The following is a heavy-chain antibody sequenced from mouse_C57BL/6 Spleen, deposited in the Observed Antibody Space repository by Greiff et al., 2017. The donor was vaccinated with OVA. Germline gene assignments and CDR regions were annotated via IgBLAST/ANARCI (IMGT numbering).Heavy chain of an antibody. J-gene: IGHJ2*01. V-gene: IGHV1-15*01. CDR1: GYTFTDYE. D-gene: IGHD1-1*01. Sequence: QVQLQQSGAELVRPGASVTLSCKASGYTFTDYEMHWVKQTPVHGLEWIGAIDPETGGTAYNQKFKGKAILTADKSSSTAYMELRSLTSEDSAVYYCTRYPLGSEYYFDYWGQGTTLTVSS. CDR3: TRYPLGSEYYFDY. CDR2: IDPETGGT.